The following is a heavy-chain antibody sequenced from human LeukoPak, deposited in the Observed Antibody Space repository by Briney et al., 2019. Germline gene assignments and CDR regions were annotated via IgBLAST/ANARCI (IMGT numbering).Heavy chain of an antibody. Sequence: GASVKVSCKASGGTFSSYAISWVRQAPGQGLEWMGGIIPIFGTANYAQKFQGRVTITTDESTSTAYMELSSLRSEDTAVYYCVREYCSSTSCYFVEYYMDVWGKGTTVTVSS. CDR2: IIPIFGTA. CDR1: GGTFSSYA. V-gene: IGHV1-69*05. D-gene: IGHD2-2*01. J-gene: IGHJ6*03. CDR3: VREYCSSTSCYFVEYYMDV.